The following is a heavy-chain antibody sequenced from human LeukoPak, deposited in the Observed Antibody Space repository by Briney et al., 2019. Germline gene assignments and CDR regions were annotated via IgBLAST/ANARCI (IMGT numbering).Heavy chain of an antibody. CDR2: VSGSGGTK. CDR3: VRDSSYKLWSISDP. V-gene: IGHV3-23*01. CDR1: GINLTNSA. Sequence: PGGSLRLSCAGAGINLTNSAINWVRQAPNKGLEWVSFVSGSGGTKHYAASVKGRFTISRDNSYDMIYLQMNSLRPDDTARYFCVRDSSYKLWSISDPWGQGIVVTVSS. D-gene: IGHD3-10*01. J-gene: IGHJ5*02.